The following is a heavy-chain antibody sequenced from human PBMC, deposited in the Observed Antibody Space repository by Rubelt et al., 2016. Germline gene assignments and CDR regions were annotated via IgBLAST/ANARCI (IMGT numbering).Heavy chain of an antibody. CDR2: INPNSGGT. CDR3: ARDGNHWGFDY. J-gene: IGHJ4*02. V-gene: IGHV1-2*02. Sequence: QVQLVQSGAEVKKPGASVKVSCKASGYTFTGYYMHWVRQAPGQGLEWMGWINPNSGGTNYAKKFQGRVTMTRETSTSTVYMELSSLRSEDTAVYYCARDGNHWGFDYWGQGTLVTVSS. D-gene: IGHD1-14*01. CDR1: GYTFTGYY.